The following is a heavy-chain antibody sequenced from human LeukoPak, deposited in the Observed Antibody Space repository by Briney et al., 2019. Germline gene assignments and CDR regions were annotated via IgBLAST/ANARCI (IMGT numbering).Heavy chain of an antibody. J-gene: IGHJ4*02. Sequence: SETLSLTCTVSGYSIRSGYYWGWIRQPPGKGLEWIGSMYHSGSTFYNPSLRSRVTISVDTSKNQISLNLRSVTAADTAVYYCARHHDSSGYPPFYWGQGTLVTVSS. CDR1: GYSIRSGYY. CDR3: ARHHDSSGYPPFY. CDR2: MYHSGST. V-gene: IGHV4-38-2*02. D-gene: IGHD3-22*01.